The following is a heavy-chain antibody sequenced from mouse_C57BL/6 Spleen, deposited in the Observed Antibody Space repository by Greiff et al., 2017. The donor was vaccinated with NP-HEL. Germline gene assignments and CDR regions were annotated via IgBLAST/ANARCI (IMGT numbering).Heavy chain of an antibody. J-gene: IGHJ1*03. CDR2: INPNNGGT. CDR1: GYTFTDYY. D-gene: IGHD2-1*01. CDR3: AREGYGNYGSYDV. V-gene: IGHV1-26*01. Sequence: VQLQQSGPELVKPGASVKISCKASGYTFTDYYMNWVKQSHGKSLEWIGDINPNNGGTSYNQKFKGKATLTVDKSSSTAYMELRSLTSEDSAVYYCAREGYGNYGSYDVWGTGTTVTVSS.